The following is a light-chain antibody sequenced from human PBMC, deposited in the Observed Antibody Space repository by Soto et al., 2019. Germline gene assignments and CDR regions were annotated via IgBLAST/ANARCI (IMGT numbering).Light chain of an antibody. CDR3: QHRTNGPPALT. Sequence: EIVLTQSPATLSSFPGDRVTLSCRASQAVNTRLAWYQHKPGQAPRLLIYLTSNRAAGIPARFSGSGSETDFTLTISDVEPEDFAVYYCQHRTNGPPALTFGGGTKVEIK. CDR1: QAVNTR. CDR2: LTS. J-gene: IGKJ4*01. V-gene: IGKV3-11*01.